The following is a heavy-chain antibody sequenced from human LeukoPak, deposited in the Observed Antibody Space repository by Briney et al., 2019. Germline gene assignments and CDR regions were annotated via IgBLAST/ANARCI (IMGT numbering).Heavy chain of an antibody. J-gene: IGHJ3*02. CDR1: GFTFSSYA. CDR3: ASILLRYFDRPDDAFDS. V-gene: IGHV3-23*01. CDR2: ISCSGGST. Sequence: PGGSLRLSCAASGFTFSSYAMSWVRQAPGKGLEWVSAISCSGGSTYYADSVKGRFTISRDNSKNTLYLQMNSLRAEDTAVYYCASILLRYFDRPDDAFDSWGQGTMVTVPS. D-gene: IGHD3-9*01.